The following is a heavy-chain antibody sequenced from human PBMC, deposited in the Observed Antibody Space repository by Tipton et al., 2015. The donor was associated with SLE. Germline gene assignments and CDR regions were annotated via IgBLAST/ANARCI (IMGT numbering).Heavy chain of an antibody. CDR3: ARNPITMVRGVIPGAFDI. Sequence: GLVKPSETLSLTCNVSGYSISSGYYWGWIRQFPGKGLEWIGSFYHSGSTYYNPSLKSRVTISVDTSKNQFSLKLSSVTAADTAVYYCARNPITMVRGVIPGAFDIWGQGTMVTVSS. CDR1: GYSISSGYY. V-gene: IGHV4-38-2*02. J-gene: IGHJ3*02. CDR2: FYHSGST. D-gene: IGHD3-10*01.